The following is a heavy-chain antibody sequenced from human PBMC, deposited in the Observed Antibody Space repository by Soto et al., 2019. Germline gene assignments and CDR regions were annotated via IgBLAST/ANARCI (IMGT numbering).Heavy chain of an antibody. Sequence: ASVKVSCKASGGTFSSYAIRWVRQAPGQGLEWMGGIIPIFGTANYAQKFQGRVTITADETTSTAYMELSSLRSEDTAVYYCARDHYDSSGYYYFDYWGQGTLVTVSS. D-gene: IGHD3-22*01. V-gene: IGHV1-69*13. CDR3: ARDHYDSSGYYYFDY. J-gene: IGHJ4*02. CDR1: GGTFSSYA. CDR2: IIPIFGTA.